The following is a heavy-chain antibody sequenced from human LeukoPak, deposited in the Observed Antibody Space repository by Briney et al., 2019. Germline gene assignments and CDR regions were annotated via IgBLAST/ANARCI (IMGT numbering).Heavy chain of an antibody. CDR3: ARYLLGHLDY. CDR2: IYYSGST. D-gene: IGHD2-15*01. Sequence: PSETLSLTCTVSGGSISGSSYYWGWIRQPPGKGLEWIGSIYYSGSTYYNPSLKSRVTISVDTSKNQFSLKLSSVTAADTAVYYCARYLLGHLDYWGQGTLVTVSS. J-gene: IGHJ4*02. V-gene: IGHV4-39*01. CDR1: GGSISGSSYY.